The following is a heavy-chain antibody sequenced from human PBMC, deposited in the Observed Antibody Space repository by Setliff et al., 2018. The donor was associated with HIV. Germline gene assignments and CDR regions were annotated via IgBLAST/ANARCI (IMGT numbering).Heavy chain of an antibody. CDR3: ARRQQLVRLFWFDP. Sequence: PSETLSLTCAVSGYSISRDYYWGWIRQPPGKGLEWIGSIYYSGSTYYNPSLKRRVTISVDTSKNQFSLKLSSVTAADTAVYYCARRQQLVRLFWFDPWGQGTLVTVSS. D-gene: IGHD6-13*01. CDR1: GYSISRDYY. V-gene: IGHV4-38-2*01. J-gene: IGHJ5*02. CDR2: IYYSGST.